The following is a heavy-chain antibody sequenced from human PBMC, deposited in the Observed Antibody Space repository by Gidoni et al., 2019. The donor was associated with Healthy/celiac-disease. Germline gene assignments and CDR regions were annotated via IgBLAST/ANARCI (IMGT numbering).Heavy chain of an antibody. CDR2: ISYDGSNK. J-gene: IGHJ3*02. V-gene: IGHV3-30*03. Sequence: QVQLVESGGGVVQPGTSLLLPCAACACTFSSYGLHWVRQAQGQGLVWLAVISYDGSNKCYADSLKGRFTISRDNSKNTLYLQMNSLRAEDTAVYYCARGGDIAVAGDAFDIWGQGTMVTVSS. CDR3: ARGGDIAVAGDAFDI. D-gene: IGHD6-19*01. CDR1: ACTFSSYG.